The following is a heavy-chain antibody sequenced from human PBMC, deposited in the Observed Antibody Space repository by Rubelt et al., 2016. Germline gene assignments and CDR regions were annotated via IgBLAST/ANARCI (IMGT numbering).Heavy chain of an antibody. D-gene: IGHD2-8*01. CDR3: ARGYCTNGVCYGGDY. CDR2: INHSGST. V-gene: IGHV4-34*01. J-gene: IGHJ4*02. CDR1: GGSFSGYY. Sequence: QVQLQQWGAGLLKPSETLSLTCAVYGGSFSGYYWSRIRQPPGKGLEWIGEINHSGSTNYNPSLKSRVTISVDTSKNQFSLKLSAVTAADTAVYYCARGYCTNGVCYGGDYWGQGTLVTVSS.